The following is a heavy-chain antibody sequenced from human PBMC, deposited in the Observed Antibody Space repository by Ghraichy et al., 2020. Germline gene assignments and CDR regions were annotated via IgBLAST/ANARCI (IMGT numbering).Heavy chain of an antibody. V-gene: IGHV3-64D*06. CDR2: ISSNGDSR. D-gene: IGHD4-23*01. Sequence: GGSLRLSCSASGFTFSSYAMHWVRQAPGKGLEYVSAISSNGDSRNYADSVKGRFTISRDNSKNTLHLQMSSLRAEDTAVYYCVKGGFDYGGNIDYWGQGTLVTVSS. J-gene: IGHJ4*02. CDR3: VKGGFDYGGNIDY. CDR1: GFTFSSYA.